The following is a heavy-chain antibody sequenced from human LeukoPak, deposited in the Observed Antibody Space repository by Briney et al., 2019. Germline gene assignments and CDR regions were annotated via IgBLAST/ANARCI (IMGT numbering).Heavy chain of an antibody. CDR2: INPNTGGT. D-gene: IGHD3-10*01. V-gene: IGHV1-2*02. CDR1: GYTFTSYG. J-gene: IGHJ5*02. CDR3: ARPLRVTMIRGAAFRASSDFDP. Sequence: GASVKVSCKASGYTFTSYGISWVRQAPGQGLEWMGWINPNTGGTKYAQKFQDRVTMTRDTSISTAYMELSRLRSDDTAVYYCARPLRVTMIRGAAFRASSDFDPWGQGTLVTVSS.